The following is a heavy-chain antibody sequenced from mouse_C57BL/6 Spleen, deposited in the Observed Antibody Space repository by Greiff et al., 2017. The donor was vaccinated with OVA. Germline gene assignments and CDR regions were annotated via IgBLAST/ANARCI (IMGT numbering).Heavy chain of an antibody. CDR1: GYTFTDYN. Sequence: EVQLQQSGPELVKPGASVKMSCKASGYTFTDYNMHWVKQSHGKSLEWIGYINPNNGGTSYNQKFKGKATLTVNKSSSTAYMELRSLTSEDSAVYYCAAYYDCDWFAYWGQGTLVTVSA. CDR3: AAYYDCDWFAY. V-gene: IGHV1-22*01. CDR2: INPNNGGT. J-gene: IGHJ3*01. D-gene: IGHD2-4*01.